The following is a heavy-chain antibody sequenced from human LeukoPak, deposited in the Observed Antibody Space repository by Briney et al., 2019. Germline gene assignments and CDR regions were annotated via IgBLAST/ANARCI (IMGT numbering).Heavy chain of an antibody. CDR3: AKDNSGYDYLTDY. J-gene: IGHJ4*02. CDR2: ISGSGGST. CDR1: GFTFSSYA. Sequence: GGSLRLSCAASGFTFSSYAMSWVRQAPGKGLEWVSAISGSGGSTYYADSVKGRFTISRDNSKNTPYLQMNSLRAEDTAVYYCAKDNSGYDYLTDYWGQGTLVTVSS. V-gene: IGHV3-23*01. D-gene: IGHD5-12*01.